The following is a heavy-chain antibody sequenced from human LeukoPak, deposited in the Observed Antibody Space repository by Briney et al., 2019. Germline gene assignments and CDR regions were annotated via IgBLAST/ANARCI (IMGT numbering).Heavy chain of an antibody. CDR3: ARDSSSSVVGATPVDY. Sequence: GGSLRLSCAASGFTFSSYSMNWVRQAPGKGLEWVSYISSSSSTIYYADSVKGRFTISRDNAKNSLYLQMNSLRAEDTAVYYCARDSSSSVVGATPVDYWGQGTLVTVSS. V-gene: IGHV3-48*01. D-gene: IGHD1-26*01. CDR2: ISSSSSTI. CDR1: GFTFSSYS. J-gene: IGHJ4*02.